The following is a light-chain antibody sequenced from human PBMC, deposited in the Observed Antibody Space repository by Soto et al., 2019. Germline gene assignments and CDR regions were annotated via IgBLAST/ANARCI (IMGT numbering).Light chain of an antibody. CDR3: EQYRRYPWT. CDR2: AAS. CDR1: QSISSW. J-gene: IGKJ1*01. Sequence: DIQMTQSPSTLSASVGDRVTITCRASQSISSWLAWYQQKPGKAPKLLIYAASTLQSGVPSRFSGSGSGTEFTLTISSLQPDDFATYYCEQYRRYPWTFGQGTKVDIK. V-gene: IGKV1-5*01.